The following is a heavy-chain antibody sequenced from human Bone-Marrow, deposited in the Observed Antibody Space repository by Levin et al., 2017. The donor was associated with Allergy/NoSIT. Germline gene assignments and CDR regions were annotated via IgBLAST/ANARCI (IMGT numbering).Heavy chain of an antibody. Sequence: GGSLRLSCTASGFDFSMYDMHWVRQDAGKSLEWVSAIGTSSETHYPESVRGRFTISRDNFKNSLYLQMNSLRPGDTAVYYCARGGTPTDAFDIWGQGTVVTVSS. CDR1: GFDFSMYD. J-gene: IGHJ3*02. V-gene: IGHV3-13*01. CDR3: ARGGTPTDAFDI. CDR2: IGTSSET. D-gene: IGHD2-15*01.